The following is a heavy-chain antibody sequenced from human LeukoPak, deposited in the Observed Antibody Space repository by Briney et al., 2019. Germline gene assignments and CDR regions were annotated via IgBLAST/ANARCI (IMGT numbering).Heavy chain of an antibody. CDR1: GGSISSGGYY. V-gene: IGHV4-30-2*01. CDR2: IYHSGST. J-gene: IGHJ3*02. D-gene: IGHD3-22*01. CDR3: ARVKLDYYDSSGALSHAFDI. Sequence: TLSLTCTVSGGSISSGGYYWSWIRQPPGKGLEWIGYIYHSGSTYYNPSIKRRVTISVDRSKDQFSLKLSSVTAADTAVYYCARVKLDYYDSSGALSHAFDIWGQGTMVTVSS.